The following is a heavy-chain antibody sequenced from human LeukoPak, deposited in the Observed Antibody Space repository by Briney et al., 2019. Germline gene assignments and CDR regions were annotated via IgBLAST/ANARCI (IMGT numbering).Heavy chain of an antibody. Sequence: TSETLSLTCTVSGGSIGSGGYYWSWIRQPPGKGLEWIGYIYHSGSTYYNPSLKSRVTISVDRSKNQFSLKLSSVTAADTAVYYCARGRNERITIFGVVLANYYMDVWGKGTTVTVSS. CDR3: ARGRNERITIFGVVLANYYMDV. CDR2: IYHSGST. V-gene: IGHV4-30-2*01. CDR1: GGSIGSGGYY. D-gene: IGHD3-3*01. J-gene: IGHJ6*03.